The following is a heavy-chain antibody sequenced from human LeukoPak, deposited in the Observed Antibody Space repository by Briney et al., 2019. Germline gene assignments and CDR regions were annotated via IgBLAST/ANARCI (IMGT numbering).Heavy chain of an antibody. CDR3: ARSILTGYYYFDY. V-gene: IGHV1-69*05. D-gene: IGHD3-9*01. CDR1: GGTFSSYA. Sequence: GASVKVSCKASGGTFSSYAISWVRQAPGQGLEWMGGIIPIFGTANYAQKLQGRVTMTTDTSTSTAYMELRSLRSDDTAVYYCARSILTGYYYFDYWGQGTLVTVSS. CDR2: IIPIFGTA. J-gene: IGHJ4*02.